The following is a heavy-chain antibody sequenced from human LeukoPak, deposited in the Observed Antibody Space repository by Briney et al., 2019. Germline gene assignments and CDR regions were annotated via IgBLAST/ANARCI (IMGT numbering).Heavy chain of an antibody. CDR3: AKDRGFHNWFDP. J-gene: IGHJ5*02. CDR1: GFAFSSYA. Sequence: GGSLRLSCAASGFAFSSYAMSWVRQAPGKGLEWVSAISGSGGSTYYADSVKGRFTISRDNSKNTLYLQMNSLRAEDTAVYYCAKDRGFHNWFDPWGQGTLVTVSS. CDR2: ISGSGGST. V-gene: IGHV3-23*01.